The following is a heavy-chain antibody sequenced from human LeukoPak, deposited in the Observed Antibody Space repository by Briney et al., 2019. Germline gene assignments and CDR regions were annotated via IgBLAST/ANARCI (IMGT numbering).Heavy chain of an antibody. J-gene: IGHJ4*02. CDR2: IYYDGSNM. CDR1: EFTFTTYG. V-gene: IGHV3-33*01. Sequence: GGSLRLSCAASEFTFTTYGMHWVRQAPGKGLEWVAFIYYDGSNMYYADYVKGRFTISRDISKNTLYLQMDSLRAEDTAIYYCARDWKTNSFDYWGQGTLVTVSS. CDR3: ARDWKTNSFDY. D-gene: IGHD1-1*01.